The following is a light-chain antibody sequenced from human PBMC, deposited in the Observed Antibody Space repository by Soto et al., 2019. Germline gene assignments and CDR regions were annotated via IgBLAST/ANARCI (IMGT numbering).Light chain of an antibody. CDR1: QGIRND. Sequence: DIQMTPSPSSLSASVGDRVTITCRASQGIRNDLGWYQQKPGKAPKRLIYAASSLQSGVPARFCGSGAGTEFTLTSSSLQREDFSTYYCLQHNRYTWPFGQGTNVDIK. J-gene: IGKJ1*01. V-gene: IGKV1-17*01. CDR2: AAS. CDR3: LQHNRYTWP.